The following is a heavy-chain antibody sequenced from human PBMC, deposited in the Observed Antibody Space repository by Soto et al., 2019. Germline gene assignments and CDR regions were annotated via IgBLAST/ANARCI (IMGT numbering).Heavy chain of an antibody. CDR1: GYTFTSYG. J-gene: IGHJ6*02. V-gene: IGHV1-18*04. Sequence: GASVKVSCKASGYTFTSYGISWVRQAPGQGLEWMGWISAYNGNTNYAQKLQGRVTMTTDTSTSTAYMELRSLRSDDTAVYYCARSLDGYSYGIYYYYGMDVWGQGTTVTVSS. D-gene: IGHD5-18*01. CDR2: ISAYNGNT. CDR3: ARSLDGYSYGIYYYYGMDV.